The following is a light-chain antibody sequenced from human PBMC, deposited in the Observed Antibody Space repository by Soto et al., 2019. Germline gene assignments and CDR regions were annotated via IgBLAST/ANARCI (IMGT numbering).Light chain of an antibody. CDR2: SAS. J-gene: IGKJ3*01. V-gene: IGKV3-20*01. Sequence: EIVLTQSPGTLSLSPGERATLSCRASQSISSSYLAWYQQKPGQAPRLLVYSASSRATGIPDRFSGSGSGTDFTLTISRLEPEDFAVYYCQQRKTFGPGTKVDIK. CDR1: QSISSSY. CDR3: QQRKT.